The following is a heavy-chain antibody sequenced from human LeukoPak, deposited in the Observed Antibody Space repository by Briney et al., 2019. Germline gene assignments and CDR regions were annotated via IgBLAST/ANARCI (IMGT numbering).Heavy chain of an antibody. V-gene: IGHV1-69*13. J-gene: IGHJ1*01. CDR1: GCTFSSYA. D-gene: IGHD2-15*01. Sequence: AVKVSCKASGCTFSSYAISWVRQAPGQGLEWVGGIIPIFGTANYAQKFQGRVTITADESTSTAYLELSSLRSEDTAVYYCARDRQPGYCSGGSCRFAEYFQHWGQGTLVTVSS. CDR3: ARDRQPGYCSGGSCRFAEYFQH. CDR2: IIPIFGTA.